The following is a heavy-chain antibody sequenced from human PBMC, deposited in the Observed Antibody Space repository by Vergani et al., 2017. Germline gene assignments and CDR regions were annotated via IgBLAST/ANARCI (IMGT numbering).Heavy chain of an antibody. CDR1: GDSIISRSYY. Sequence: QMQLQESCPGLVKASETLSLTFTVSGDSIISRSYYWGWIRQPPGKGLEWIGSIYNSGNGDSSSSLKSRVTISADTSKNQFSLRLTSVTAADTAVYYCASGKYYSDSTSHFRGRYFDVWGRGTLVTVPS. CDR3: ASGKYYSDSTSHFRGRYFDV. CDR2: IYNSGNG. D-gene: IGHD3-16*01. V-gene: IGHV4-39*01. J-gene: IGHJ2*01.